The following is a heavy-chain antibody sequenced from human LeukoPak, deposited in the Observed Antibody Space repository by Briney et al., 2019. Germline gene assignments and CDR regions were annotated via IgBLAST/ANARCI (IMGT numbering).Heavy chain of an antibody. Sequence: SVKVSCKASGYTFTGYYMHWVRQAPGQGLEWMAWINPNSGSKNYAQKFQGRVTMTRDKSISTAYMELSRLRSDDTAVYYCARDLSGSYLLYYFDYWGQGTLVSVSS. D-gene: IGHD1-26*01. J-gene: IGHJ4*02. V-gene: IGHV1-2*02. CDR3: ARDLSGSYLLYYFDY. CDR1: GYTFTGYY. CDR2: INPNSGSK.